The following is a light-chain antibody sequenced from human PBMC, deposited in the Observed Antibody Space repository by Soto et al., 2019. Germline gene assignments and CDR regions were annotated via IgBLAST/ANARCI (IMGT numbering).Light chain of an antibody. CDR3: QQSYSTPLFT. V-gene: IGKV1-39*01. CDR2: AAS. CDR1: QSINSY. Sequence: IQMTQSPSSLSASVGDRVTITCRASQSINSYLNWYQQKPGKAPKLLIYAASTLQSGVPSRFSGSGSGTDFTLTISSLQPEDFATYYCQQSYSTPLFTFGPGTKVDIK. J-gene: IGKJ3*01.